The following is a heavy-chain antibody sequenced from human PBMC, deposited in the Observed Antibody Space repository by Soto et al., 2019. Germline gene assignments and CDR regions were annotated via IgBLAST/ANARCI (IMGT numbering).Heavy chain of an antibody. CDR1: GGSFSGYY. Sequence: PSETLSLTCAVYGGSFSGYYWSWIRQPPGKGLEWIGEINHSGSTNYNPSLKSRVTISVDTSKNQFSLKLSSVTAADTAVYYCAIGQLDKVTIFGAVHNWFDPCGQGTLVTVSS. V-gene: IGHV4-34*01. CDR2: INHSGST. D-gene: IGHD3-3*01. CDR3: AIGQLDKVTIFGAVHNWFDP. J-gene: IGHJ5*02.